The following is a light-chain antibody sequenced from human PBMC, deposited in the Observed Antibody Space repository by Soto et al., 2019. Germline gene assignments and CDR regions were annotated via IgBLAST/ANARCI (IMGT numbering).Light chain of an antibody. V-gene: IGKV1-39*01. Sequence: DIQMTQSPTSLSASVGGRVNINCRASQSLNHYLNWYQQKPGKAPKLLIYAASSLQSGVPSRFSGSGSGTDFTLTISSLQPEDFATYYCQQSYSTPPCTFGQGTKLEIK. CDR1: QSLNHY. CDR3: QQSYSTPPCT. CDR2: AAS. J-gene: IGKJ2*02.